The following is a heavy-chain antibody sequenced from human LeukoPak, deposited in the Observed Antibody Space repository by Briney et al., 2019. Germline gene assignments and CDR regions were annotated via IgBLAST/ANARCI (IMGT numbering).Heavy chain of an antibody. CDR2: IIPIFGTT. D-gene: IGHD3-10*01. CDR1: GGTLSSYA. CDR3: ARDYYGSGTYYKPFDY. V-gene: IGHV1-69*13. J-gene: IGHJ4*02. Sequence: SVKVSCKASGGTLSSYAISWVRQAPGQGLEWMGGIIPIFGTTNYAQKFQGRVTVTADESTSTAYMELSSLRSEDTAVYYCARDYYGSGTYYKPFDYWGQGTLVTVSS.